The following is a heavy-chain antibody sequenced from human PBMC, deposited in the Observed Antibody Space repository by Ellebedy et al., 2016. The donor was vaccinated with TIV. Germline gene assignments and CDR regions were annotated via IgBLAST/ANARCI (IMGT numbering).Heavy chain of an antibody. Sequence: GESLKISCAASGFTFSTYAMHWVRQAPGKGLEWVAVISNDGITKYYADSVKGRITISRDNSKNTLYLQMNTLRAEDTALYYCARGEVATICDYWGQGTLVTVSS. CDR2: ISNDGITK. J-gene: IGHJ4*02. D-gene: IGHD5-24*01. CDR3: ARGEVATICDY. V-gene: IGHV3-30-3*01. CDR1: GFTFSTYA.